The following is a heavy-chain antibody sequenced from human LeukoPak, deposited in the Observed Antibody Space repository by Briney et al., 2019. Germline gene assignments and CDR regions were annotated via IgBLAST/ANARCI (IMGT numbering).Heavy chain of an antibody. CDR1: GFTFSSYA. Sequence: PGGSLRLSCAASGFTFSSYAMSWVRQAPGKGLEWVSAISGSGGSTYYADSVKGRFTISRDNSKNTLYLQMSSLRAEDTAVYYCARSITMIVVAFDYWGQGTLVTVSS. V-gene: IGHV3-23*01. CDR3: ARSITMIVVAFDY. CDR2: ISGSGGST. D-gene: IGHD3-22*01. J-gene: IGHJ4*02.